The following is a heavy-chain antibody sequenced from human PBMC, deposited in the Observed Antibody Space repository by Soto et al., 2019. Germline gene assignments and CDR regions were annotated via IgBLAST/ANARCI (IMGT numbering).Heavy chain of an antibody. CDR3: ASGIQLWLRRINNGYSG. CDR1: GGTFSTYA. CDR2: IIPMFGTA. J-gene: IGHJ4*02. Sequence: QVQLVQSGAEVKKPESSVKVSCKAPGGTFSTYAISWVRQAPGQGLEWMGGIIPMFGTANYAQRFQDRVTITADESTNTVYMELRSLRPEDTAVYFCASGIQLWLRRINNGYSGWGQGTLVTVSS. V-gene: IGHV1-69*12. D-gene: IGHD5-18*01.